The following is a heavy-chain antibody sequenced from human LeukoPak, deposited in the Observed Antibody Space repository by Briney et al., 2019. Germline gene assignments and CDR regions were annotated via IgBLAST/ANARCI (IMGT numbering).Heavy chain of an antibody. V-gene: IGHV3-7*01. J-gene: IGHJ4*02. CDR1: GFTFSSYW. CDR3: ARDNSNPRFIGSSWLRRLHFDY. Sequence: QAGGSLRLSCAASGFTFSSYWMSWVRQAPGKGLEWVANIKQDGSEKYYVDSVKGRFTISRDNAKNSLYLQMNSLRAEDTAVYYCARDNSNPRFIGSSWLRRLHFDYWGQGTLVTVSS. CDR2: IKQDGSEK. D-gene: IGHD6-13*01.